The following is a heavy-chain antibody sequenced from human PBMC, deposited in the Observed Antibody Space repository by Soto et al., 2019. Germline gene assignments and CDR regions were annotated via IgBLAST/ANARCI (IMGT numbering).Heavy chain of an antibody. CDR1: GFTVSSNY. J-gene: IGHJ4*02. V-gene: IGHV3-66*01. CDR2: IYSGGST. CDR3: ARGGGDCSGGSCYFWRYYFDY. D-gene: IGHD2-15*01. Sequence: EVPLVESGGGLVQPGGSLRLSCAASGFTVSSNYMSWVRQAPGKGLEWVSVIYSGGSTYYADSVKGRFTISRDNSXSXLXLXLNSLRAADTAVYYCARGGGDCSGGSCYFWRYYFDYWGQGTLVTVSS.